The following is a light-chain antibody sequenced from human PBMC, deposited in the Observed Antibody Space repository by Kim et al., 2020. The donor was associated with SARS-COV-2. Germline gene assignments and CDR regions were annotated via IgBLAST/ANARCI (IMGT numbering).Light chain of an antibody. Sequence: TLSLSPGERATLSCRASQSVSDYLAWYQQKPGQAPRLLIYDASNRATGIPARFSGSGSGTDFTLTISSLEPEDFAVYYCQQRALTFGGGTKVDIK. CDR3: QQRALT. J-gene: IGKJ4*01. CDR1: QSVSDY. CDR2: DAS. V-gene: IGKV3-11*01.